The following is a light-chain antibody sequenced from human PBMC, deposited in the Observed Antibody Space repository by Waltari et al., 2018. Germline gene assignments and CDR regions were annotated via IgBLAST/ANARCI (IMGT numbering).Light chain of an antibody. CDR1: QSISIY. CDR3: QQSSRTPPWT. V-gene: IGKV1-39*01. CDR2: AVS. J-gene: IGKJ1*01. Sequence: DIQMTQSPSSLSASVGDSVTITCRASQSISIYLNWYQQKPGKAPKLLISAVSSLQSGVPPRFSGSGSGTDFALTISSLQPEDCATYYCQQSSRTPPWTFGQGTKVEIK.